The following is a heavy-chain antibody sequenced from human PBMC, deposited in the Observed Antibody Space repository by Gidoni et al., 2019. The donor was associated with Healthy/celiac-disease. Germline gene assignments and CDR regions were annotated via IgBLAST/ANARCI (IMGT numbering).Heavy chain of an antibody. CDR3: TKPSSSWYDWFDP. CDR1: GFTFGDYA. Sequence: EVQLVESGGGLVKPGRSLRLSCTASGFTFGDYAMSWFRQAPGKGLELVGFIRSKAYGGTTEYAASVKGRFTISRDDSKSIAYLQMNSLKTEDTAVYYCTKPSSSWYDWFDPWGQGTLVTVSS. CDR2: IRSKAYGGTT. V-gene: IGHV3-49*05. J-gene: IGHJ5*02. D-gene: IGHD6-13*01.